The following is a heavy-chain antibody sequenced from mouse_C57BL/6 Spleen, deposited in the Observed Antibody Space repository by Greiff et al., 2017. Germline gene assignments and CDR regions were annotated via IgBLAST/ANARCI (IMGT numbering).Heavy chain of an antibody. D-gene: IGHD1-1*01. Sequence: EVMLVESGPELVKPGASVKMSCKASGYTFTDYNMHWVKQSHGKSLEWIGYINPNNGGTSYNQKFKGKATLTVNKSSSTAYMELRSLTSEDSAVYYCARYYYGSRAFDYWGQGTTLTVSS. CDR2: INPNNGGT. CDR3: ARYYYGSRAFDY. CDR1: GYTFTDYN. J-gene: IGHJ2*01. V-gene: IGHV1-22*01.